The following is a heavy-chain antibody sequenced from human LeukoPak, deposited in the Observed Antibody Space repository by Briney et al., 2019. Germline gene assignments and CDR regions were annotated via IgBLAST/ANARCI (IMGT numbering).Heavy chain of an antibody. Sequence: SETLSLTCTVSGGSISTYYWSWIRQPPGKGLEWIGYISYSGSTNYNPSLRSRVTLSVNTSKNQFSLKLSSVTAADTAVYYCARDLLGRGGSFDYWGQGTLVTVSS. CDR1: GGSISTYY. D-gene: IGHD3-10*01. CDR3: ARDLLGRGGSFDY. CDR2: ISYSGST. V-gene: IGHV4-59*01. J-gene: IGHJ4*02.